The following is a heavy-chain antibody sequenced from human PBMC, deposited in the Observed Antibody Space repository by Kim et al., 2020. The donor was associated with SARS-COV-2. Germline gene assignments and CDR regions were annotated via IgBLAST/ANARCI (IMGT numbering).Heavy chain of an antibody. CDR3: ARGVVVPAAHHDAFDI. D-gene: IGHD2-2*01. V-gene: IGHV6-1*01. Sequence: SQTLSLTCSISGDSVSSNSAAWNWIRQSPSRGLEWLGRTYYRSKWYNDYAVSVKSRITINPDTSKNQFSLQLNSVTPEDTAVYYCARGVVVPAAHHDAFDIWGQGTMVTVSS. CDR1: GDSVSSNSAA. CDR2: TYYRSKWYN. J-gene: IGHJ3*02.